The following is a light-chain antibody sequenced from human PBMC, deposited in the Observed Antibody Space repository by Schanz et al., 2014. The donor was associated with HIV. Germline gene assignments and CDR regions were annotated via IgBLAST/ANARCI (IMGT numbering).Light chain of an antibody. CDR1: SNDVGGYNF. CDR2: DVS. Sequence: QCALTQPASVSGSPGQSITISCTGTSNDVGGYNFVSWYQQHPGKAPKLIIYDVSNRPSGVSNRFSGSKSGNTASLTISGLQAEDEADYYCCSFTSSNTLLFGGGTKLTVL. CDR3: CSFTSSNTLL. J-gene: IGLJ2*01. V-gene: IGLV2-14*03.